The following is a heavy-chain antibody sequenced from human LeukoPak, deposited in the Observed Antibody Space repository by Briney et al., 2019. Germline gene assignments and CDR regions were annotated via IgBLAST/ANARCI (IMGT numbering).Heavy chain of an antibody. D-gene: IGHD6-13*01. Sequence: SETLSLTCTVSGGSISSSYSYWGWIRQPPGKGLEWIGNIYYSGSTYYSPSLTSRVTVSVDTSENQFSLKLSSVTAADTAVYYCARGVGSWSPFDYWGQGTLVTVSS. J-gene: IGHJ4*02. CDR2: IYYSGST. V-gene: IGHV4-39*07. CDR3: ARGVGSWSPFDY. CDR1: GGSISSSYSY.